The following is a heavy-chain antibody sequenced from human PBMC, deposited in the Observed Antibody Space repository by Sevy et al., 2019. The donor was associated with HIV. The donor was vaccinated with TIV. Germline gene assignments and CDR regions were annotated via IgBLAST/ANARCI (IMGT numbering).Heavy chain of an antibody. CDR1: GFSFDSYG. D-gene: IGHD3-22*01. V-gene: IGHV3-23*01. Sequence: GGSLRLSCAVSGFSFDSYGMTWVRQAPGKGQEWVSGISGSGTRTYYADSVKGRFIISRDNSKNTLYLQMNSLRSEDTATYYCAKGGGGHYDPDEIGYYFYYYNMDVWGKGTTVTVSS. CDR2: ISGSGTRT. CDR3: AKGGGGHYDPDEIGYYFYYYNMDV. J-gene: IGHJ6*03.